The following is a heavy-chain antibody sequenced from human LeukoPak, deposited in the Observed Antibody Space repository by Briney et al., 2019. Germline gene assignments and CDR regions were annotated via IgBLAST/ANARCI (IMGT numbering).Heavy chain of an antibody. CDR3: ARDDEYSSSSVGGYYYYYMDV. D-gene: IGHD6-6*01. V-gene: IGHV3-21*01. CDR1: GFTFSSYS. CDR2: ISSSSSYI. Sequence: GGSLRPSCAASGFTFSSYSMNWVRQAPGKGLEWVSSISSSSSYIYYADSVKGRFTTPRDNAKNSLYLQMNSLRGEDTAVYYCARDDEYSSSSVGGYYYYYMDVWGKGTTVTVSS. J-gene: IGHJ6*03.